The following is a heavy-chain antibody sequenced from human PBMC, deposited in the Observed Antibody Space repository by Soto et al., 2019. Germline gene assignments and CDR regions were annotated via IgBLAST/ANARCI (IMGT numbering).Heavy chain of an antibody. CDR1: GGSFSGYY. CDR3: ARGLYCSGGSCFDY. J-gene: IGHJ4*02. Sequence: PSEILSLTCTVYGGSFSGYYWSWIRQPPGKGLEWIGEINHSGSTNYNPSLKSRVAISVDTSKNQFSLKLSSVTAADTAVYYCARGLYCSGGSCFDYWGQGTLVTVSS. V-gene: IGHV4-34*01. CDR2: INHSGST. D-gene: IGHD2-15*01.